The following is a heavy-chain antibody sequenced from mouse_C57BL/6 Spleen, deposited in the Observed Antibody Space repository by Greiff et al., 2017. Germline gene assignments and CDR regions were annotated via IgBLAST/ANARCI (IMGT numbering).Heavy chain of an antibody. D-gene: IGHD1-1*01. V-gene: IGHV1-26*01. J-gene: IGHJ4*01. CDR3: ARSGYYGSQDY. CDR2: INPNNGGT. Sequence: EVQLQQSGPELVKPGASVKISCKASGYTFTDYYMNWVKQSHGKSLEWIGDINPNNGGTSYNQKFKGKATLTVDKSSSTAYMELRSLASEDSAVYYCARSGYYGSQDYWGQGTSVTVSS. CDR1: GYTFTDYY.